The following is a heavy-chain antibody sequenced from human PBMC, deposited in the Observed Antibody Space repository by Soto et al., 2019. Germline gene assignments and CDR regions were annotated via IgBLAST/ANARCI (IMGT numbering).Heavy chain of an antibody. D-gene: IGHD2-15*01. CDR3: ARVLNGGLPI. V-gene: IGHV1-3*01. J-gene: IGHJ3*02. CDR2: INAGNGNT. CDR1: GDTITSNA. Sequence: GGSVKATSKASGDTITSNAMHWLRQAPGQRLEWMGWINAGNGNTKYSQKFQGRVTITRDTSASTAYMELSSLRSEDTAVYYCARVLNGGLPIWGQGSMVTVSS.